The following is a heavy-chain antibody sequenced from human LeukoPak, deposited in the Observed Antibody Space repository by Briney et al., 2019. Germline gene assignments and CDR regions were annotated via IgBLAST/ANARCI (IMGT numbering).Heavy chain of an antibody. V-gene: IGHV3-49*03. CDR2: ISGGTT. Sequence: GGSLSLSCTASGFTFGDYLMSWFRQAPGKGLEWIGFISGGTTEYAASVKGRFTISRDDSTSIAYLQMNSLTTEETAVYYCSRGSGWLSVYWGQGTLVTVSS. CDR3: SRGSGWLSVY. D-gene: IGHD6-19*01. CDR1: GFTFGDYL. J-gene: IGHJ4*02.